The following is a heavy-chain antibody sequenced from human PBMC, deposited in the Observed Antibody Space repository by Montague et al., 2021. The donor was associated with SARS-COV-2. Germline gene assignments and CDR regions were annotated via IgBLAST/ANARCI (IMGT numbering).Heavy chain of an antibody. CDR1: GDSITNNYY. Sequence: SETLSLTCTVSGDSITNNYYWGWIRQPPGKGLERIGTIYHSGTTYYNPSLKSRATISVDTSNNQFSLKLTSVTAADTAVYYCARRHIVASNRAFDYWGRGTLVTVSS. CDR2: IYHSGTT. V-gene: IGHV4-38-2*02. D-gene: IGHD2-21*01. CDR3: ARRHIVASNRAFDY. J-gene: IGHJ4*02.